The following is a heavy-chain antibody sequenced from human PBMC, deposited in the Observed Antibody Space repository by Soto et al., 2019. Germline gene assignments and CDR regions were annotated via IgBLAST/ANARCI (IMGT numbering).Heavy chain of an antibody. CDR2: ISGSDGKT. CDR3: ARWSYLDY. J-gene: IGHJ4*02. V-gene: IGHV3-23*01. Sequence: PGGSLRLSCAASGFSFGSYALSWVRQAPGKGLEWVSTISGSDGKTSYADSVKGRFSISRDTSQSTLYLQMNSLRADDTAMYYCARWSYLDYWGQGTRVTVS. D-gene: IGHD3-3*01. CDR1: GFSFGSYA.